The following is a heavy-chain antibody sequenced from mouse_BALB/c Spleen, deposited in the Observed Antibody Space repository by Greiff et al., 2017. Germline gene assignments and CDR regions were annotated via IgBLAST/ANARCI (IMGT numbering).Heavy chain of an antibody. CDR1: GFSLTGYG. CDR3: ARDGLRYGFAY. J-gene: IGHJ3*01. Sequence: VQLQESGPGLVAPSQSLSITCTVSGFSLTGYGVNWVRQPPGKGLEWMGMIWGDGSTDYNSALKSRLSISKDNSKSQVFLKMNSLQTDDTARYYCARDGLRYGFAYWGQGTLVTVSA. CDR2: IWGDGST. D-gene: IGHD1-1*01. V-gene: IGHV2-6-7*01.